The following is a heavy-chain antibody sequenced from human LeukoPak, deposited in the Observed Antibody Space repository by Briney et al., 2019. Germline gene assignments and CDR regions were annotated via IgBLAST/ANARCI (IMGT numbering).Heavy chain of an antibody. J-gene: IGHJ4*02. CDR1: GFTFNDYA. Sequence: PGGPLRLSCVASGFTFNDYAMNWVRQAPGKGLEWVSTFKTKYNQVYYAESVRGRFTISTDNSKNTVFLQMNSLGAEDTALYYCARSVPDYTRFDYWGQGALVTVSS. CDR2: FKTKYNQV. V-gene: IGHV3-23*05. D-gene: IGHD4-11*01. CDR3: ARSVPDYTRFDY.